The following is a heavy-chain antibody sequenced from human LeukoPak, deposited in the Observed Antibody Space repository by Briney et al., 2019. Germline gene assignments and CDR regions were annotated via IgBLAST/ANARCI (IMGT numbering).Heavy chain of an antibody. CDR1: GGTFSSYA. J-gene: IGHJ4*02. D-gene: IGHD3-22*01. V-gene: IGHV1-24*01. CDR2: FDPEDGET. CDR3: ATGAKYYYDSSGYYPKKYFDY. Sequence: ASVKVSCKASGGTFSSYAISWVRQAPGKGLEWMGGFDPEDGETIYAQKFQGRVTMTEDTSTDTAYMELSSLRSEDTAVYYCATGAKYYYDSSGYYPKKYFDYWGQGTLVTVSS.